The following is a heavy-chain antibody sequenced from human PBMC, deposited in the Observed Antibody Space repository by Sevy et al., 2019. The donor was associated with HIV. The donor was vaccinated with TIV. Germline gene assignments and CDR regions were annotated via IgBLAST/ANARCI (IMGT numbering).Heavy chain of an antibody. Sequence: GGSLRLSCAASGFTFSSYAMSWVRQAPGKGLEWVSAISGSGGSTYYADSVKGRFTISRDNSKNTLYLQMNSLKTEDTAVYYCTTDESSSWYEYYFDYWGQGTLVTVSS. CDR2: ISGSGGST. J-gene: IGHJ4*02. D-gene: IGHD6-13*01. V-gene: IGHV3-23*01. CDR3: TTDESSSWYEYYFDY. CDR1: GFTFSSYA.